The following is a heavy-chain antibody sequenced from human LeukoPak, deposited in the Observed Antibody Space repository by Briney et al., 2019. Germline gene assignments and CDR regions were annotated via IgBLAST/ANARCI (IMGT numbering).Heavy chain of an antibody. J-gene: IGHJ6*02. CDR2: INPNSGGT. D-gene: IGHD6-19*01. Sequence: ASVEVSCKASGYTFTGYYMHWVRQAPGQGLEWMGWINPNSGGTNYAQKFQGRVTMTRDTSISTAYMELSRLRSDDTAVYYCARDHSSGPSGYGMDVWGQGTTVTVSS. CDR1: GYTFTGYY. V-gene: IGHV1-2*02. CDR3: ARDHSSGPSGYGMDV.